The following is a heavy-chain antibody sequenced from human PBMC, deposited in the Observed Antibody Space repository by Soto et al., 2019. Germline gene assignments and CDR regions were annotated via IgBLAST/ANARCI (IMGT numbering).Heavy chain of an antibody. CDR3: AREAYYYDSSGYFSKYFDS. Sequence: PSETQSLTYTVSGGSLRSAGYYWIWIHQHPGKGLEWIGYIYYTGSAYYNPSLKSRLTISVDTSQNQFSLKLSSVTAEDTAVYYCAREAYYYDSSGYFSKYFDSWGQGTLVTV. CDR1: GGSLRSAGYY. J-gene: IGHJ4*02. CDR2: IYYTGSA. D-gene: IGHD3-22*01. V-gene: IGHV4-31*03.